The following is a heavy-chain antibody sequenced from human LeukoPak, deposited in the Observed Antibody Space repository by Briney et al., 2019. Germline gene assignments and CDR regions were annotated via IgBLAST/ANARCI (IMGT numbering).Heavy chain of an antibody. V-gene: IGHV3-21*01. CDR1: GFTFSSYT. J-gene: IGHJ4*02. D-gene: IGHD6-13*01. CDR2: ISGSSRHK. Sequence: GGSLRLSCAASGFTFSSYTMNWVRQAPGKGLEWVSSISGSSRHKYYADSVKGRFTISRDNAKNSLYLQMNSLRAEDTAVYYCARTANFAAGYYIDYWGQGTLVTVYS. CDR3: ARTANFAAGYYIDY.